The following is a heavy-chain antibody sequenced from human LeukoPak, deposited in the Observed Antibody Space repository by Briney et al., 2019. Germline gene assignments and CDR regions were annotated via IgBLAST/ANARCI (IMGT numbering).Heavy chain of an antibody. D-gene: IGHD4-17*01. J-gene: IGHJ4*02. V-gene: IGHV3-30*18. CDR1: GFTFSSYG. Sequence: GGSLRLSCAASGFTFSSYGMHWVRQAPGKGLEWVAVISYDGSNKYYADSVKGRFTISRDNSKNTLYLQMNSLRAEDTAVYYRAKAGLDTTVTYYFDYWGQGALVTVSS. CDR3: AKAGLDTTVTYYFDY. CDR2: ISYDGSNK.